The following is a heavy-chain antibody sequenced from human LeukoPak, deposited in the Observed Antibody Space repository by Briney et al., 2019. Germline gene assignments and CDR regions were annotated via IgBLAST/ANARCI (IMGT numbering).Heavy chain of an antibody. J-gene: IGHJ4*02. CDR1: GYSFTSYW. V-gene: IGHV5-51*01. Sequence: GESLKIPCKGSGYSFTSYWIGWVRQMPGKGLEWMGIIYPGDSDTRYSPSFQGQVTISADKSLSIAYLQWNSLKASDTAMFYCARSTNGYLFDYWGQGTLVTVSS. CDR3: ARSTNGYLFDY. D-gene: IGHD5-24*01. CDR2: IYPGDSDT.